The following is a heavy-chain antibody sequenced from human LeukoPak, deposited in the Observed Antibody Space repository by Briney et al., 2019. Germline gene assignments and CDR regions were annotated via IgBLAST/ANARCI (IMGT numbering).Heavy chain of an antibody. J-gene: IGHJ4*02. CDR3: ARDYGDFPAYYFDY. Sequence: SETLSLTCTVSGGSISSYYWSWIRQPAGKGLEWIGRIYNSGITNYNPSLKSRVTMSMDTSMNQFSPKLRSVTAADTAVYYCARDYGDFPAYYFDYWGQGTLVTVS. D-gene: IGHD4-17*01. CDR2: IYNSGIT. V-gene: IGHV4-4*07. CDR1: GGSISSYY.